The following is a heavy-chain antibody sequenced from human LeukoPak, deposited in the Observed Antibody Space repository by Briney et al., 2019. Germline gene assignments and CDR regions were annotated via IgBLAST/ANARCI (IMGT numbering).Heavy chain of an antibody. Sequence: GGSLRLSCAASGLTVNNNYMSWVRQAPGKGLEWVSGVYSGGSTYYADSVKGRFTISRDNPKNTVVLQMNSLRAEDTAVYYCAREVAGSYGLFDYWGQGTLVTVSS. CDR3: AREVAGSYGLFDY. CDR2: VYSGGST. V-gene: IGHV3-66*01. J-gene: IGHJ4*02. CDR1: GLTVNNNY. D-gene: IGHD5-18*01.